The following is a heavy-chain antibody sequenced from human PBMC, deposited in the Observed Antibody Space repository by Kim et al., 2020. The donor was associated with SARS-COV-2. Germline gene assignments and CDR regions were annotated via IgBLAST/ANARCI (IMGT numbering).Heavy chain of an antibody. V-gene: IGHV4-4*07. CDR2: IYTSGST. J-gene: IGHJ4*02. CDR3: ARDLARYSSGWYFDY. D-gene: IGHD6-19*01. CDR1: GGSISSYY. Sequence: SETLSLTCTVSGGSISSYYWSWIRQPAGKGLEWIGRIYTSGSTNYNPSLKSRVTMSVDTSKNQFSLKLSSVTAADTAVYYCARDLARYSSGWYFDYWGQGTLVTVSS.